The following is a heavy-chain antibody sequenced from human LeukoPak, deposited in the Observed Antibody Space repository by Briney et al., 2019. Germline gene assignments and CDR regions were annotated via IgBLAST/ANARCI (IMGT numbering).Heavy chain of an antibody. J-gene: IGHJ6*03. D-gene: IGHD4-17*01. CDR1: GYTFTSYG. Sequence: ASVKVSCKASGYTFTSYGISWVRQAPGQGLEWMGWISAYNGNTNHAQKLQGRVTMTTDTSTSTAYMELRSLRSDDTAVYYCAREVDGDYYYYMDVWGKGTTVTVSS. CDR2: ISAYNGNT. CDR3: AREVDGDYYYYMDV. V-gene: IGHV1-18*01.